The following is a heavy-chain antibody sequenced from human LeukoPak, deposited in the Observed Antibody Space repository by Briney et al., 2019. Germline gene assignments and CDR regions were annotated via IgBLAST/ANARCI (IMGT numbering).Heavy chain of an antibody. D-gene: IGHD3-22*01. CDR1: GGTFSSYA. CDR3: ARDWTPYYYDSSGSSGYFDY. V-gene: IGHV1-69*05. Sequence: GSSVKVSCKASGGTFSSYAISWVRQAPGQGLEWMGRIIPIFGTANYAQKFQGRVTITTDESTSTAYMELSSLRSEDTAVYYCARDWTPYYYDSSGSSGYFDYWGQGTLVTVPS. CDR2: IIPIFGTA. J-gene: IGHJ4*02.